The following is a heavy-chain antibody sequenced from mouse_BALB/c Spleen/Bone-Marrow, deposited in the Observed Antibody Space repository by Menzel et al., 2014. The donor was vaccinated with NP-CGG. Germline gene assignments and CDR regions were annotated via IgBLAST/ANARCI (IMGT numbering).Heavy chain of an antibody. D-gene: IGHD2-4*01. CDR1: GYTFXTYW. CDR2: IYPGDGDA. Sequence: VQLQQSGAELARPGASVKLSCKASGYTFXTYWMQWVKQRPGQGLECIGAIYPGDGDARYTQKFKGKASLTADKSSSTAYMQLSSLASEDSAVYYCVRWGITTVMDYWGQGTSVTVSS. CDR3: VRWGITTVMDY. V-gene: IGHV1-87*01. J-gene: IGHJ4*01.